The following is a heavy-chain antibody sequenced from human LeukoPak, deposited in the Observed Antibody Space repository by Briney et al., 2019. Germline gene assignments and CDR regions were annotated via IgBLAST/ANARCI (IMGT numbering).Heavy chain of an antibody. Sequence: GGSLRLSCAASGFTFSSYSMNWVRQAPGKGLEWVSYISSSSSTIYYADSVKGRFTISRDNAKNSLYLQMNSLRAEDTALYHCARDFRSGWFHLAADYWGQGTLVTVSS. D-gene: IGHD6-19*01. J-gene: IGHJ4*02. CDR1: GFTFSSYS. CDR3: ARDFRSGWFHLAADY. V-gene: IGHV3-48*04. CDR2: ISSSSSTI.